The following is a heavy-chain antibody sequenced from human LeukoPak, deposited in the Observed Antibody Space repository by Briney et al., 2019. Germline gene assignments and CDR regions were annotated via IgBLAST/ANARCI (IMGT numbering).Heavy chain of an antibody. D-gene: IGHD6-13*01. Sequence: ASVKVSCKASGGTFSSYAISWVRQAPGQGLEWMGWISGSNDNTNYAQNLQGRVTMTIDTSTSTACMELRSLRSDDTAVYYCVRGAVAAARDFWGQGTLVTVSS. V-gene: IGHV1-18*01. CDR3: VRGAVAAARDF. J-gene: IGHJ4*02. CDR2: ISGSNDNT. CDR1: GGTFSSYA.